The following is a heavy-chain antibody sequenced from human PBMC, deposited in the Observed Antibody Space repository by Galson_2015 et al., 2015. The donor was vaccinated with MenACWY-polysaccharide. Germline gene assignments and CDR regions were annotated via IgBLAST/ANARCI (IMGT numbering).Heavy chain of an antibody. CDR3: ASAGFYFNDY. J-gene: IGHJ4*02. CDR2: MNQDGSET. D-gene: IGHD3-3*01. CDR1: GFSFSSYW. Sequence: SLRLSCAAFGFSFSSYWVNWVRQAPGKGLEWVANMNQDGSETYYVDSVKGRFTISRDNAKKSLFLQMNSLRAEDTAVYYCASAGFYFNDYWGQGTLVTVSS. V-gene: IGHV3-7*01.